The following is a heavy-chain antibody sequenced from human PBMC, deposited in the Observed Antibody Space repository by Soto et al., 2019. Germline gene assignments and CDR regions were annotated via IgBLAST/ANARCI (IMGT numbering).Heavy chain of an antibody. D-gene: IGHD3-3*01. CDR2: ISYDGSNK. J-gene: IGHJ5*02. CDR3: AKESIFGVVIAPTNRLPSEFDP. Sequence: QVQLVESGGGVVQPGRSLRLSCAASRFTFGSYGMHWVRQAPGKGLEWVAVISYDGSNKYYADSVKGRFTISRDNSKNTLYLQMNSLRAEDTAVYYCAKESIFGVVIAPTNRLPSEFDPWGQGTLVSVSS. V-gene: IGHV3-30*18. CDR1: RFTFGSYG.